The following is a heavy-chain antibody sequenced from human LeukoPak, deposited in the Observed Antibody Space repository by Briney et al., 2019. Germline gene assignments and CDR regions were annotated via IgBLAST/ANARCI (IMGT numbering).Heavy chain of an antibody. CDR1: GGSISNYY. D-gene: IGHD6-13*01. Sequence: PSETLSLTCTVSGGSISNYYWSWIRQPPGKGLEWIGYIYYSGSTNYNPSLKSRVTISVDTSKNQFSLKLSSVTAADTAVYYCARHGGGAAAGSDYWGQGTLVTVSS. J-gene: IGHJ4*02. CDR3: ARHGGGAAAGSDY. CDR2: IYYSGST. V-gene: IGHV4-59*08.